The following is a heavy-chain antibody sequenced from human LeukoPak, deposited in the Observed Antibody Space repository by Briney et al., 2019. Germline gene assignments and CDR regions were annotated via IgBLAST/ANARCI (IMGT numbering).Heavy chain of an antibody. V-gene: IGHV1-46*01. CDR3: AKDSRWGFDFDY. J-gene: IGHJ4*02. D-gene: IGHD3-16*01. Sequence: GASVKVSCKASGYTFTSYYMHWVRQAPGQGLEWMGIINPSGGSTSYAQKFQGRVTMTRDTSTSTVYMELSSLRSEDTAVYYCAKDSRWGFDFDYWGQGTLVTVSS. CDR1: GYTFTSYY. CDR2: INPSGGST.